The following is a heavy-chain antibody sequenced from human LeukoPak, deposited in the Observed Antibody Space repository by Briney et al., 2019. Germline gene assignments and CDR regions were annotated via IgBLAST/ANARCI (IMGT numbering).Heavy chain of an antibody. D-gene: IGHD3-10*01. CDR3: ARETYRLGELLADY. CDR1: GDTFSSYT. J-gene: IGHJ4*02. Sequence: SVKVSCKASGDTFSSYTISWVRQAPGQGLEWMGRIIPILGIANYAQKFQGRVTITADKSTSTAYMELSSLRSEDTAVYYCARETYRLGELLADYWGQGTLVTVSS. CDR2: IIPILGIA. V-gene: IGHV1-69*04.